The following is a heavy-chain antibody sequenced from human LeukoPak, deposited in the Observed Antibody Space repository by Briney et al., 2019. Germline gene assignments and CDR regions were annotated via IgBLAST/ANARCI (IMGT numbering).Heavy chain of an antibody. CDR3: ARFHSGPSGWYVLWYFDL. Sequence: SETLSLTCTVSGGSVSSYYWSWIRQPPGKGLEWIGYIYNSENTKYNSSLESRVTISVDTSKNQFFLKLSSVTAADTAVYYCARFHSGPSGWYVLWYFDLWGRGTLVTVSS. CDR2: IYNSENT. J-gene: IGHJ2*01. V-gene: IGHV4-4*09. CDR1: GGSVSSYY. D-gene: IGHD6-19*01.